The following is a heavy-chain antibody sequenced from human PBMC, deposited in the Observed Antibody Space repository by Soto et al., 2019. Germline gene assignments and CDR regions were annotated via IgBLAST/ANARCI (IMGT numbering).Heavy chain of an antibody. V-gene: IGHV4-30-2*01. Sequence: PSETLSLTCAVSGGSISGGGYSWSWIRQPPGKGLEWIGYIYHSGSTYYNPSLKSRVTISVDRSKNQFSLKLSSVTAADTAVYYCARGSKTLDYWGQGTLVTVSS. CDR2: IYHSGST. CDR3: ARGSKTLDY. CDR1: GGSISGGGYS. D-gene: IGHD4-4*01. J-gene: IGHJ4*02.